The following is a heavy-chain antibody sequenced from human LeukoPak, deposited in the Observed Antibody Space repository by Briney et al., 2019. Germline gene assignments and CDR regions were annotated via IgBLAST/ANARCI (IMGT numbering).Heavy chain of an antibody. D-gene: IGHD3-22*01. CDR2: IQFDESSK. J-gene: IGHJ4*02. CDR3: AKEDGAVVVSTFGD. V-gene: IGHV3-30*02. CDR1: GFNFRTYG. Sequence: GGSLRLSCAASGFNFRTYGMHWVRQAPGKGLEWVAFIQFDESSKNYADSVKGRFTISRDNSKNTVYLQVSSLRAEDTAVYYCAKEDGAVVVSTFGDWGQGTLVTVSS.